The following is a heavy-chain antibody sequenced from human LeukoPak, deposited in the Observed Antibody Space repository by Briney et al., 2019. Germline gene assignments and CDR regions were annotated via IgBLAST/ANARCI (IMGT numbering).Heavy chain of an antibody. CDR1: GYTFTGYF. V-gene: IGHV1-2*02. D-gene: IGHD6-13*01. CDR2: INPNSGGT. J-gene: IGHJ1*01. CDR3: ARVAPYSSSWYVYFQH. Sequence: ASVKVSCKACGYTFTGYFMHWVRQAPGQGREWVRGINPNSGGTNYAQRFQGRVTMTRDRSISTAYMELSRLRSDDTAVYYCARVAPYSSSWYVYFQHWGQGTLVTVSS.